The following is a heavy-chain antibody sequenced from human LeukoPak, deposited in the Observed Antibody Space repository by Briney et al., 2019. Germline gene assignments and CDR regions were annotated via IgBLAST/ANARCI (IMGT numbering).Heavy chain of an antibody. D-gene: IGHD5-18*01. J-gene: IGHJ4*02. CDR3: AKDLGYSYGFFGY. Sequence: GGSLRLSCAASGFGFSSFWMNWVRQAPGKGLEWVARIKPDGSDKYYVDSVKGRFTISRDHVKNTLYLQMNSLRAEDTAVYYCAKDLGYSYGFFGYWGQGTLVTVSS. V-gene: IGHV3-7*03. CDR2: IKPDGSDK. CDR1: GFGFSSFW.